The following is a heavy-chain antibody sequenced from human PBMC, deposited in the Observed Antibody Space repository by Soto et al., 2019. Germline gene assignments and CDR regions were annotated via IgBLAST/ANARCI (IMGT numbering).Heavy chain of an antibody. CDR1: GGTFSSYT. CDR2: IIPLFGTA. D-gene: IGHD3-3*01. CDR3: ARGDYDFWSGYGYFGVDV. J-gene: IGHJ6*02. Sequence: SVKVSCKASGGTFSSYTFSWVRQAPGQGLEWMGGIIPLFGTANYAQKFQGRVTITADESTSTAYMELSSLRSEDTAVYYCARGDYDFWSGYGYFGVDVWGQGTTVTVSS. V-gene: IGHV1-69*13.